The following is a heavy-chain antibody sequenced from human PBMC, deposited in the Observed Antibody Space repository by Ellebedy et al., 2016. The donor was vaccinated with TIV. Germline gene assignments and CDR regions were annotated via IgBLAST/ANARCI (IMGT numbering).Heavy chain of an antibody. CDR1: GFTFSSYD. CDR2: IGTAGDT. J-gene: IGHJ2*01. Sequence: GESLKISCAASGFTFSSYDMHWVRQATGKGLEWVSAIGTAGDTYYPGSVKGRFTISRENAKNTLYLQMNSLRAEDTAVYYCARGRVGATDYWYFDLWGRGTLVTVSS. V-gene: IGHV3-13*01. D-gene: IGHD1-26*01. CDR3: ARGRVGATDYWYFDL.